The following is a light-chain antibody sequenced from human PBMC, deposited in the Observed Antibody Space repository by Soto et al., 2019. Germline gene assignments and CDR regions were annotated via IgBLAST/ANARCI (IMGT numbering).Light chain of an antibody. J-gene: IGKJ1*01. V-gene: IGKV2-30*01. CDR2: MVS. CDR3: MLGTHWPPT. Sequence: DVLMTQSPLSLPVTLGQPATISCRSSQSLIYDDGDAYLNWFQQRPGQSPRRLIYMVSKRDSGVPDRFSGSGSGTDFTLRISRVEAEDVGFYYCMLGTHWPPTFGQGTKVEIK. CDR1: QSLIYDDGDAY.